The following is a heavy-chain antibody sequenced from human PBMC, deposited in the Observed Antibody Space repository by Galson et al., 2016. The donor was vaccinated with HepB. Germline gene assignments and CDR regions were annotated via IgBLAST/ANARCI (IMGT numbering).Heavy chain of an antibody. V-gene: IGHV3-48*03. CDR3: ARGPTSGWYGSGAFDI. D-gene: IGHD6-19*01. CDR1: GFTFSSYE. J-gene: IGHJ3*02. CDR2: ISSSGSTI. Sequence: SLRLSCAASGFTFSSYEMNWVRQAPGKGLEWVSYISSSGSTIYYADSVKGRFTISRDNAKNSLYLQMNSLRAEDTAVYYCARGPTSGWYGSGAFDIWGQGTMVTVSS.